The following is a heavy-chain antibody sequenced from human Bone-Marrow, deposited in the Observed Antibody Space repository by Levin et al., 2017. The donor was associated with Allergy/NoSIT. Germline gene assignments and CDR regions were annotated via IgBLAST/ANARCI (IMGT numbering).Heavy chain of an antibody. V-gene: IGHV3-11*03. CDR2: ISSSSSYT. CDR3: ASYGSYPDY. CDR1: GFTFSDYY. Sequence: GESLKISCAASGFTFSDYYMSWIRQAPGKGLEWVSYISSSSSYTNYADSVKGRFTISRDNAKNSLYLQMNSLRAEDTAVYYCASYGSYPDYWGQGTLVTVSS. J-gene: IGHJ4*02. D-gene: IGHD1-26*01.